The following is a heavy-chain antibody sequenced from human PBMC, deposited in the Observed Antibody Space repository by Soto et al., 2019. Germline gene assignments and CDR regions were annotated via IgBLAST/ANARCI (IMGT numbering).Heavy chain of an antibody. V-gene: IGHV3-23*01. CDR3: APHVSCSGGSCQYDAFAI. D-gene: IGHD2-15*01. CDR1: GFTVSSHA. Sequence: EVQELESGGGLVQPGGSLRLSCEGSGFTVSSHAMTWIRQAPGKGPDGVSTITADGGTYYADSVKGRFAMSRDTSESTLYLQMNSLGAEDTAAYYCAPHVSCSGGSCQYDAFAIRGQGTMVTVSS. J-gene: IGHJ3*02. CDR2: ITADGGT.